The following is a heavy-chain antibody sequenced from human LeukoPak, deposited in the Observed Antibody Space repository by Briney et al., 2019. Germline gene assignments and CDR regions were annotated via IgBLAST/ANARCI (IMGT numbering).Heavy chain of an antibody. V-gene: IGHV3-21*01. J-gene: IGHJ4*02. Sequence: GGSLRLSCAASGFTFSSYSMNWVRQAPGGGLEWVSSISSSSSYIYYADSVKGRFTISRDNAKNSLYLQMNSLRAEDTAVYYCARERDYSRGYYVVDYWGQGTLVTVSS. CDR3: ARERDYSRGYYVVDY. CDR1: GFTFSSYS. D-gene: IGHD3-22*01. CDR2: ISSSSSYI.